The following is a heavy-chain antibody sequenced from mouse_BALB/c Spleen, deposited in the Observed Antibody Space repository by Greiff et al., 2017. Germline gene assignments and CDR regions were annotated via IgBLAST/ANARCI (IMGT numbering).Heavy chain of an antibody. V-gene: IGHV3-6*02. CDR3: ARGYYGSSYETGFAY. CDR2: ISYDGSN. J-gene: IGHJ3*01. D-gene: IGHD1-1*01. CDR1: GYSITSGYY. Sequence: EVQRVESGPGLVKPSQSLSLTCSVTGYSITSGYYWNWIRQFPGNKLEWMGYISYDGSNNYNPSLKNRISITRDTSKNQFFLKLNSVTTEDTATYYCARGYYGSSYETGFAYWGQGTLVTVSA.